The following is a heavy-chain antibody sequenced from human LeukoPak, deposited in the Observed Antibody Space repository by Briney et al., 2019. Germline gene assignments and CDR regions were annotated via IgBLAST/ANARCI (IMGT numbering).Heavy chain of an antibody. V-gene: IGHV3-30-3*01. CDR2: ISYDGSNK. J-gene: IGHJ6*02. D-gene: IGHD6-19*01. CDR1: GFTFSSYA. CDR3: ARDRPSIAVAGGYYYYYGMDV. Sequence: GGSLRLSCAASGFTFSSYAMHRVRQAPGKGLEWVAVISYDGSNKYYADSVKGRFTISRDNSKNTLYLQMNSLRAEDTAVYYCARDRPSIAVAGGYYYYYGMDVWGQGTTVTISS.